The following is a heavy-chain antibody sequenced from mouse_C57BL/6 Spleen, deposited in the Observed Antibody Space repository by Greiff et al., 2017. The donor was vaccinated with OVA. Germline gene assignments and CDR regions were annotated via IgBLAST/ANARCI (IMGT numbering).Heavy chain of an antibody. V-gene: IGHV1-15*01. D-gene: IGHD2-5*01. Sequence: VKLQESGAELVRPGASVTLSCKASGYTFTDYEMPWVKQPPLHGLEWIGAIDPETGGTASNQKFKGKAILTADKSSSTAYMELRSLTSEDSAVYYCTRSIYSNYYFDYWGQGTTLTVSS. J-gene: IGHJ2*01. CDR2: IDPETGGT. CDR3: TRSIYSNYYFDY. CDR1: GYTFTDYE.